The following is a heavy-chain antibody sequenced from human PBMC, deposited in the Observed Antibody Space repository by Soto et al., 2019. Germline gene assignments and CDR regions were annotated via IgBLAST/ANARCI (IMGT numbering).Heavy chain of an antibody. CDR2: IIPLFNTS. V-gene: IGHV1-69*12. J-gene: IGHJ4*02. CDR3: ARDRYSDSSGFYFESGY. Sequence: QVHLMQSGAEVKKPGSSVKVSCKASGGTFSSYGISWVRQAPGQGLEWMGGIIPLFNTSKYAQKFQGRVTITADESTSTAYMELSSLTSEDTAFYYCARDRYSDSSGFYFESGYWGQGTLVTVSS. D-gene: IGHD3-22*01. CDR1: GGTFSSYG.